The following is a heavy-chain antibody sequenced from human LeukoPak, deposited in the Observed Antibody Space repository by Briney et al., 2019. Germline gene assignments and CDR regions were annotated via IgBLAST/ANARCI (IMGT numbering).Heavy chain of an antibody. Sequence: ASVKVSCKASGYTFTGYYMHWVRQAPGQGLEWMGWINPNSGGTNYAQKFQGRVTMTRDTSISTAYVELSRLRSDDTAVYYCARDYGVYYYYMDVWGKGTTVTVSS. D-gene: IGHD4-17*01. CDR3: ARDYGVYYYYMDV. CDR1: GYTFTGYY. J-gene: IGHJ6*03. CDR2: INPNSGGT. V-gene: IGHV1-2*02.